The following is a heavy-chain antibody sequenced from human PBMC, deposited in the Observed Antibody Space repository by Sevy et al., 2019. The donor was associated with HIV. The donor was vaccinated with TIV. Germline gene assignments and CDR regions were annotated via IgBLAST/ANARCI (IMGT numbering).Heavy chain of an antibody. CDR1: GGSFSGYY. Sequence: TENLSLTCAVHGGSFSGYYWSWIRQPPGKGLERIGEINHSGSTNYNPSLKSRVTISVDTSKKQFSLKLSSVTAADTDVYYCARSPAVVVVPGAPSWFDPWGQGTMVPVSS. D-gene: IGHD2-2*01. CDR2: INHSGST. V-gene: IGHV4-34*01. J-gene: IGHJ5*02. CDR3: ARSPAVVVVPGAPSWFDP.